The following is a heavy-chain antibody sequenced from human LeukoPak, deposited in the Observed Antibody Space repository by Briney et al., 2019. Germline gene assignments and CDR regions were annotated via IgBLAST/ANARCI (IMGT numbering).Heavy chain of an antibody. CDR3: ARDCSSTSCYLRGFGMDV. J-gene: IGHJ6*02. V-gene: IGHV4-39*07. CDR2: IYYSGST. Sequence: SETLSLTCTVSGGSISSSSYYWGWIRQPPGKGLEWIGSIYYSGSTYYNPSLKSRVTISVDTSKNQFSLKLSSVTAADTAVYYCARDCSSTSCYLRGFGMDVWGQGTTVTVSS. CDR1: GGSISSSSYY. D-gene: IGHD2-2*01.